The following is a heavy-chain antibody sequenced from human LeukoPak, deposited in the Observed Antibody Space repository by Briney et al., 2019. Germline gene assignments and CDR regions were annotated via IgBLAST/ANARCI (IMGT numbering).Heavy chain of an antibody. D-gene: IGHD2-2*01. CDR3: ARAYCSSTSCYDGYNSFDY. Sequence: GGSLRLSCAASGFTFSSYWMHWVRQAPGKGLVWVSRINSDGSSTSYADSVKGRFTISRDNAKNTLYLQMNSLRAEDTAVYYCARAYCSSTSCYDGYNSFDYWGQGTLVTVSS. V-gene: IGHV3-74*01. J-gene: IGHJ4*02. CDR2: INSDGSST. CDR1: GFTFSSYW.